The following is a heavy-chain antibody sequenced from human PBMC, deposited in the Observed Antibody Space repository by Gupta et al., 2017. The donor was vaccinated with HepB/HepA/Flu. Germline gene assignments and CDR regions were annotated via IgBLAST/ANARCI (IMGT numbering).Heavy chain of an antibody. CDR3: AKGSGWSIPNCFDP. CDR1: GFSFDDYA. J-gene: IGHJ5*02. Sequence: EVQLVESGGGLVQPGGSLRLSCAASGFSFDDYALYWVRQAPGKGLEWVSGISWSSKDIAYADSVKGRFTISRDNAKNSLYLQMNSLRAEDTAFYYCAKGSGWSIPNCFDPWGQGTLVTVSS. V-gene: IGHV3-9*01. CDR2: ISWSSKDI. D-gene: IGHD6-19*01.